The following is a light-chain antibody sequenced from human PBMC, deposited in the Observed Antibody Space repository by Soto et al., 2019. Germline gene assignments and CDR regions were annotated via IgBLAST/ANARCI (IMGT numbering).Light chain of an antibody. J-gene: IGKJ5*01. CDR2: GAS. V-gene: IGKV3-15*01. CDR3: QQYHKWPPIT. CDR1: QSVDGY. Sequence: EVLMTQSPGTLPVSLGESATLSCRASQSVDGYLAWYQQKPGQAPRLLIYGASTRATGVTARFTGGGSGTEFTLTISSLQSEDSAVYYCQQYHKWPPITFGQGTRLEIK.